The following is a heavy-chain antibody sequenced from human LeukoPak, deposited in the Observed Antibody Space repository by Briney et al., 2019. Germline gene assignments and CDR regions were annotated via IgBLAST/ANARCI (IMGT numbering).Heavy chain of an antibody. J-gene: IGHJ4*02. D-gene: IGHD3-22*01. CDR1: GGSISSSSYY. V-gene: IGHV4-39*01. CDR2: IYYSGST. Sequence: SETLSLTCTVSGGSISSSSYYWGWIRQPPGKGLEWIGSIYYSGSTYYNPSLKSRVTISADTSKNQFSLKLSSVTAADTAVYYCARGDYYDSSGYQSPSFDYWGQGTLVTVSS. CDR3: ARGDYYDSSGYQSPSFDY.